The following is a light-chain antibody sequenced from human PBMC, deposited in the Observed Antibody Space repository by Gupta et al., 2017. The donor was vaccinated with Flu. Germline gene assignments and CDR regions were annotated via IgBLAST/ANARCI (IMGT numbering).Light chain of an antibody. J-gene: IGKJ4*01. Sequence: IVLTPSPATLSFSPGESATLPCRASQSISSYLAWSQQKPGQAPRLLIYYASNRATGTPARCSGSGYGTDFTITISSREQEDVAVYYCHKHSNRTPFTFGRGTKVDI. CDR3: HKHSNRTPFT. CDR2: YAS. V-gene: IGKV3-11*01. CDR1: QSISSY.